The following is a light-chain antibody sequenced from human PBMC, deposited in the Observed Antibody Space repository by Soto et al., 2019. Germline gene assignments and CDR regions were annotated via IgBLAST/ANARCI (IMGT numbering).Light chain of an antibody. Sequence: EIVMTQSPATLSVSPGERATLSCRASQSVSSGYLAWYQQKPGQAPRLLIFGASNRATGIPDRFTGSGSGTDFTLTISRLEPEDFAVYYCQQYGISQNTFGQGTKLEIK. CDR2: GAS. V-gene: IGKV3-20*01. CDR3: QQYGISQNT. J-gene: IGKJ2*01. CDR1: QSVSSGY.